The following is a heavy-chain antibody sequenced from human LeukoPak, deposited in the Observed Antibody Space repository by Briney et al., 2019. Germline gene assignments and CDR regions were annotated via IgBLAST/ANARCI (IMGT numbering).Heavy chain of an antibody. J-gene: IGHJ3*02. CDR3: ARDSWELVAFDI. CDR2: IIPTFGTA. CDR1: GGTFSSYA. Sequence: SVKVSCKASGGTFSSYAISWVRQAPGQGLEWMGGIIPTFGTANYAQKFQGRVTITADESTSTAYMELSSLRSEDTAVYYCARDSWELVAFDIWGQGTMVTVSS. D-gene: IGHD1-26*01. V-gene: IGHV1-69*13.